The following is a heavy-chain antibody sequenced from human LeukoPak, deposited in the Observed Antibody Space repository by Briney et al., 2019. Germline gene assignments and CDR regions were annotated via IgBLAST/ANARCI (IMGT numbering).Heavy chain of an antibody. V-gene: IGHV3-30*04. CDR3: ARVRLQQQLGDY. Sequence: PGGSLRLSCAASGFTFSSYAMHWVRPAPGTGLGWVAVISYDGSNKYYADSVKGRFTISRDNSKNTLYLQMNSLRAEDTAVYYCARVRLQQQLGDYWGQGTLVTVSS. D-gene: IGHD6-13*01. J-gene: IGHJ4*02. CDR1: GFTFSSYA. CDR2: ISYDGSNK.